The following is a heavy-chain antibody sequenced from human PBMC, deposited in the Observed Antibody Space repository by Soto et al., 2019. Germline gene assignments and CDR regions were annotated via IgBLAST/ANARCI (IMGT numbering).Heavy chain of an antibody. CDR3: ARSSGSYSYYGLDV. V-gene: IGHV1-2*02. D-gene: IGHD1-26*01. CDR1: GYTLTDYF. Sequence: ASLKVSCKASGYTLTDYFMHWVRQAPGQGFEWMGWINPKSGDTNHAQKFQGRVTMTRDTSSSTANMELSRLRSDDTAVYYCARSSGSYSYYGLDVWGQGTTVTVSS. J-gene: IGHJ6*02. CDR2: INPKSGDT.